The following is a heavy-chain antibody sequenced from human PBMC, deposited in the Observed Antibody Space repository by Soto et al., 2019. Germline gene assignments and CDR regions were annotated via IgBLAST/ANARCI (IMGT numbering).Heavy chain of an antibody. CDR3: ARTSSTANFEG. Sequence: QVQLVQSGAEVKKPGASVKVSCKTSGFNFFNYGYTWVRQAPGQGLEWVGCIRAFSGRKDYAPKFQGRVTLTADTTTSTAYMELGSLTSDDTAVYYCARTSSTANFEGWGQGTLVTVSS. D-gene: IGHD1-26*01. J-gene: IGHJ4*02. V-gene: IGHV1-18*01. CDR2: IRAFSGRK. CDR1: GFNFFNYG.